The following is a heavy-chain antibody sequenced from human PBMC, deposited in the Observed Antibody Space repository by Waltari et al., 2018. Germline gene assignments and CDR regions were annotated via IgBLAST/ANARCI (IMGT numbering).Heavy chain of an antibody. Sequence: EVQLVESGGGLTELGGSLRLSWPAFGFAVSSHDISWGRQAPGKGLEWVSAIYSDGTTYYTDSVKGRFTISRDSSKDTLYLQMNSLRAEDSAVYYCARFIVVVPAAMRDDAFDIRGQGTMVTVSS. V-gene: IGHV3-53*01. CDR2: IYSDGTT. J-gene: IGHJ3*02. CDR3: ARFIVVVPAAMRDDAFDI. D-gene: IGHD2-2*01. CDR1: GFAVSSHD.